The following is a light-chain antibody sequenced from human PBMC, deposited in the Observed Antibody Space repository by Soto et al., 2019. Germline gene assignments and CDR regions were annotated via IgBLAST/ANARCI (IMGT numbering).Light chain of an antibody. CDR1: QSVRSN. CDR3: QQYNNWPRT. J-gene: IGKJ2*02. Sequence: EIVMTQSPATLSVSTGDRATLSCRASQSVRSNLAWYQQKPGQAPKLLIYAASTRATGIPARFSGSGSGTELTLTSSRLQDEEFEVYYRQQYNNWPRTFGQGTKLEIK. V-gene: IGKV3-15*01. CDR2: AAS.